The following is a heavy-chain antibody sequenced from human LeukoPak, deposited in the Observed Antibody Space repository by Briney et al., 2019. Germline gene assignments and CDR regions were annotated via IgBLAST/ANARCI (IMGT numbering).Heavy chain of an antibody. CDR2: IYHSGST. D-gene: IGHD6-25*01. Sequence: SETLSLTCAVSGYSISSGYYWGWIRQPPGKGLEWIGSIYHSGSTYYNPSLKSRVTISVDTSKNQFSLKLSSVTAADTAVYYCATHPRCSSVASWFNWFDPWGQGTLVTVSS. CDR3: ATHPRCSSVASWFNWFDP. J-gene: IGHJ5*02. V-gene: IGHV4-38-2*01. CDR1: GYSISSGYY.